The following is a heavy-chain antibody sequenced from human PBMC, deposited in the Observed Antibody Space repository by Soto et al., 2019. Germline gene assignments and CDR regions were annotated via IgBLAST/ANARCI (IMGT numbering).Heavy chain of an antibody. CDR1: GFTFSSYA. Sequence: EVQLLESGGGLVQPGGSLRLSCAASGFTFSSYAMSWVRQAPGKGLEWVSAISGSGGNTYYADSVKGRFTISRDNSKNTLYLQMNSLRAEDTAVYYCAKTLYYYDSSGYPGGFDYWGQGTLVTVSS. CDR2: ISGSGGNT. J-gene: IGHJ4*02. D-gene: IGHD3-22*01. V-gene: IGHV3-23*01. CDR3: AKTLYYYDSSGYPGGFDY.